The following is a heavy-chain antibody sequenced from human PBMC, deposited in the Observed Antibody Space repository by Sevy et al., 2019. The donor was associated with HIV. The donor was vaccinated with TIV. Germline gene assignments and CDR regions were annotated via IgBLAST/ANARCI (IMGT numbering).Heavy chain of an antibody. CDR2: IDSGGLT. CDR1: GFSFSNNA. Sequence: GGSLRLSCGASGFSFSNNAMNWVRQAPGKGPEWISGIDSGGLTYYADSVKVRFTISRDNSMEMLFLQMNSLRPDDTAVYYCATGDTAMITDLDYWGQGTLVTVSS. D-gene: IGHD5-18*01. J-gene: IGHJ4*02. V-gene: IGHV3-23*01. CDR3: ATGDTAMITDLDY.